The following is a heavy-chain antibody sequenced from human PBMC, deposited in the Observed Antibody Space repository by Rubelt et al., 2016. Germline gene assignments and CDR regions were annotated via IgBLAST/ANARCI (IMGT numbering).Heavy chain of an antibody. CDR1: GFTFTSYS. Sequence: VQLVESGGGLVKPGGSLRLSCAASGFTFTSYSMNWVRQAPGKGLEWVSSISSGGSHMYYADSVKGRFTISRDNAKNSLYLQMNSLRAEDTAVYYCAREDYYDSSGYYYYGMDVWGQGTTVTVSS. D-gene: IGHD3-22*01. V-gene: IGHV3-21*01. CDR3: AREDYYDSSGYYYYGMDV. J-gene: IGHJ6*02. CDR2: ISSGGSHM.